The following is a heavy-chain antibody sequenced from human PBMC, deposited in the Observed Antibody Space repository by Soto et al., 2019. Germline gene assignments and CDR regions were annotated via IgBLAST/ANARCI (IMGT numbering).Heavy chain of an antibody. D-gene: IGHD1-1*01. V-gene: IGHV3-23*01. CDR3: AKGDSAWNDCLDY. CDR1: GFSFSNYA. Sequence: EVQLLESGGGLVQPGVSLRLSCAASGFSFSNYAMTWVRQAPGKGLEWVSGISSSGGTTYYADSVKGRFTISRDNSESTLYLQMNSLRAEDTAVYFCAKGDSAWNDCLDYWGQGTLVTVSS. CDR2: ISSSGGTT. J-gene: IGHJ4*02.